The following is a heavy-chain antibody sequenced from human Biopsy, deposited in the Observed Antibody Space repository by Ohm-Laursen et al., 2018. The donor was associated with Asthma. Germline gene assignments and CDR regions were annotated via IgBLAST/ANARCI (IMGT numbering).Heavy chain of an antibody. Sequence: SLRLSCSASGITFSTYGMHWVRQAPGKGLEWVSFIWYDGRKKTYADSVKGRFTISRDNSKNTLYLQMNSLRAEDTAVYYCARKIAARGGMGVWGQGTTVTVSS. V-gene: IGHV3-33*01. CDR3: ARKIAARGGMGV. CDR1: GITFSTYG. D-gene: IGHD6-6*01. J-gene: IGHJ6*02. CDR2: IWYDGRKK.